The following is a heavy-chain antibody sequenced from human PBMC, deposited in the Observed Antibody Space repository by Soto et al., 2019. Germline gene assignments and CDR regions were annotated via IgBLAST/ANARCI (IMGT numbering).Heavy chain of an antibody. Sequence: QLQLQESGSGLVKPSQTLSLTCAVSGGSISSGGYSWSWIRQPPGKGLEWIGYIYHSGSTYYNPSLKSRVPISVDRSKNQCSLKLSSVTAADTAVYYCARAGGLGAVAADYWGQGTLVTVSS. CDR1: GGSISSGGYS. CDR3: ARAGGLGAVAADY. V-gene: IGHV4-30-2*01. D-gene: IGHD6-19*01. J-gene: IGHJ4*02. CDR2: IYHSGST.